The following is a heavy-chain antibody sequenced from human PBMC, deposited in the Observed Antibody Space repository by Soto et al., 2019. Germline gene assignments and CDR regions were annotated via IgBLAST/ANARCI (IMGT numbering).Heavy chain of an antibody. V-gene: IGHV3-30*18. Sequence: PGGSLRLSCVASGFIFRSYGMHWVRQAPGKGLEWVAIVSYDGSKKYYADSVKGRFTVSRDNSKNTLYLQMNSLRAEDTAVYYCAKGFSTWAFDIWGQGTMVTV. CDR2: VSYDGSKK. J-gene: IGHJ3*02. CDR3: AKGFSTWAFDI. CDR1: GFIFRSYG.